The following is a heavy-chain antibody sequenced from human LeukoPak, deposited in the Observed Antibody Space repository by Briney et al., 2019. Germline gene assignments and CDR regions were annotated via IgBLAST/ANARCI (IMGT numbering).Heavy chain of an antibody. V-gene: IGHV1-69*13. J-gene: IGHJ6*02. CDR1: GGTFSSYA. Sequence: SVKVSCKASGGTFSSYAISWVRQAPGQGLEWMGGIIPIFGTANYAQKFQGRVTITADESTSTAYMELSSLRSEDTAVYYCARGVVVVPAAIAPPYYYYYGMDVWGQGTTVTVS. D-gene: IGHD2-2*02. CDR2: IIPIFGTA. CDR3: ARGVVVVPAAIAPPYYYYYGMDV.